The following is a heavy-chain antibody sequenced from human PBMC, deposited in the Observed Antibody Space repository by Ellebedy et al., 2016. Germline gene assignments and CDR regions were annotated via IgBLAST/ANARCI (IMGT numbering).Heavy chain of an antibody. V-gene: IGHV1-8*01. J-gene: IGHJ6*03. Sequence: ASVKVSXXASGYTFTSYDINWVRQATGQGLEWMGWMNPNSGNTGYAQKFQGRVTMTRNTSISTAYMELSSLRSEDTAVYYCARVGAADYYYYYYMDVWGKGTTVTVSS. CDR3: ARVGAADYYYYYYMDV. CDR2: MNPNSGNT. D-gene: IGHD3-10*01. CDR1: GYTFTSYD.